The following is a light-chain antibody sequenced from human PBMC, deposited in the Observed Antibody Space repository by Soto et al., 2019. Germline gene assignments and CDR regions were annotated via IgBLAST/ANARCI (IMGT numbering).Light chain of an antibody. V-gene: IGKV1-5*03. Sequence: IHMTQSPSTLSASVGDRVTITCRASQSISSWLAWYQQKPGKAPKLLIYKASSLESGVPSRFSGSGSGTEFTLTISSLEPEDFAVYFCQQYNNWPQTFGQGTKVDIK. CDR2: KAS. CDR1: QSISSW. J-gene: IGKJ1*01. CDR3: QQYNNWPQT.